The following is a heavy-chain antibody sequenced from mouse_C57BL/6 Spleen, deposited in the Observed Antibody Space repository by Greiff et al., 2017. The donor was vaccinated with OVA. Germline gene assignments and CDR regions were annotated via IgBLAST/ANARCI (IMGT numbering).Heavy chain of an antibody. CDR1: GYTFTSYW. V-gene: IGHV1-52*01. Sequence: QVQLQQPGAELVRPGSSVKLSCKASGYTFTSYWMPWVKQRPIQGLEWIGNIDPADSGTHYNQKFKGKATLTVDTSSSTAYMQLSSLTSEDSAVYYCSTWGLRQEGFAYWGQGTLVTVSA. CDR3: STWGLRQEGFAY. J-gene: IGHJ3*01. D-gene: IGHD2-4*01. CDR2: IDPADSGT.